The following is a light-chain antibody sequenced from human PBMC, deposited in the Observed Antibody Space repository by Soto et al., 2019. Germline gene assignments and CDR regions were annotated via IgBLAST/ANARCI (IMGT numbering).Light chain of an antibody. CDR3: QQYHNWPWT. CDR2: GAS. Sequence: EIVMTQSPTTLSVSPGEVAILSFSASQSVSTFLAFFQQKPGQAPRLLIYGASRRATGFPARFSGSVSVTDSTLTISRLQSEDFAVYYCQQYHNWPWTFGQGTKVDIK. J-gene: IGKJ1*01. V-gene: IGKV3-15*01. CDR1: QSVSTF.